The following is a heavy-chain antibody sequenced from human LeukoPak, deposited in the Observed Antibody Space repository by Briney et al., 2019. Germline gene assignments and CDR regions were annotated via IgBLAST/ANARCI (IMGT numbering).Heavy chain of an antibody. Sequence: GGSLRLSCAASGFTFSSYSMNWVRQAPGKGLEWVSSISGSSGNTFYADSVKGRFTISRDNSKNTLYLQMNSLRAEDTAVYYCAKDRIGSIFGVVSDYWGQGTLVTVSS. V-gene: IGHV3-23*01. CDR3: AKDRIGSIFGVVSDY. CDR1: GFTFSSYS. J-gene: IGHJ4*02. CDR2: ISGSSGNT. D-gene: IGHD3-3*01.